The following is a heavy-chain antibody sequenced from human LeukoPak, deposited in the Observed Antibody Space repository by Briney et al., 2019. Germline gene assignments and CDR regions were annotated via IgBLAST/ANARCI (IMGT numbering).Heavy chain of an antibody. CDR1: GGSISSYY. CDR2: IYYSGST. CDR3: ARHSPYGDYFDY. Sequence: SETLSLTCTVSGGSISSYYWSWIREPPGKGLEWIGYIYYSGSTNYNPSLKSRVTISVDTSKNQFSLKLSSVTAADTAVYYCARHSPYGDYFDYWGQGTLVTVPS. J-gene: IGHJ4*02. D-gene: IGHD4-17*01. V-gene: IGHV4-59*08.